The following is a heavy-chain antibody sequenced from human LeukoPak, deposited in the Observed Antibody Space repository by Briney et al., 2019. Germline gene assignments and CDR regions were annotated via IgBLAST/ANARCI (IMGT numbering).Heavy chain of an antibody. V-gene: IGHV1-2*02. Sequence: ASVKVSCKASGYTFTGYYMHWVRQAPGQGLEWMGWINPNSGGTNYAQKFQGRVTMTRDTSISTAYMELSRLRSDDTAVYYCARGGYNPNYYYYYMDVWGKGPRSSSP. CDR2: INPNSGGT. D-gene: IGHD5-24*01. CDR1: GYTFTGYY. CDR3: ARGGYNPNYYYYYMDV. J-gene: IGHJ6*03.